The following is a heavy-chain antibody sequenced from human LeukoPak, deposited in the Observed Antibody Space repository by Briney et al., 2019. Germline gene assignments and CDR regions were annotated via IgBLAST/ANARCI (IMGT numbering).Heavy chain of an antibody. CDR1: GFTFNTYG. CDR3: AKVAGATMIELVRSVYFED. V-gene: IGHV3-30*18. Sequence: GGSLRLSCAASGFTFNTYGMHWVRQAPGKGLEWVAVISYDGSNKYYADSVKGRFTISRDNSKNTLYLQMNSLRGEDTAVYYCAKVAGATMIELVRSVYFEDWGQGTLVTVSS. CDR2: ISYDGSNK. D-gene: IGHD3-22*01. J-gene: IGHJ1*01.